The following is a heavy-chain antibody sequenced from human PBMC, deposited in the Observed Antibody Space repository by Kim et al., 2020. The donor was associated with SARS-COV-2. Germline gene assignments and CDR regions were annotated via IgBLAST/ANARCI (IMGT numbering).Heavy chain of an antibody. CDR3: ARCSGSQWYYYYGMDV. J-gene: IGHJ6*02. D-gene: IGHD1-26*01. V-gene: IGHV3-48*02. Sequence: SVKGRFTISRDNAKNSLYLQMNSLRDEDTAVYYCARCSGSQWYYYYGMDVWGQGTTVTVSS.